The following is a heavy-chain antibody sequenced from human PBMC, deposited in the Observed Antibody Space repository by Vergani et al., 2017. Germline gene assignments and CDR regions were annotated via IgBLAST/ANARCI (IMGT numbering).Heavy chain of an antibody. V-gene: IGHV3-23*01. CDR1: GFTFSSYA. D-gene: IGHD6-19*01. Sequence: EVQLLESGGGLVQPGGSLRLSCAASGFTFSSYAMSWVRQAPGKGLEWVSAISGSGGSTYYAESVKGRFTISRDNSKNTLYLQMNSLRAEDTAVYYCAEGSRRTVAGPSDDYWGQGTLVTVSS. J-gene: IGHJ4*02. CDR2: ISGSGGST. CDR3: AEGSRRTVAGPSDDY.